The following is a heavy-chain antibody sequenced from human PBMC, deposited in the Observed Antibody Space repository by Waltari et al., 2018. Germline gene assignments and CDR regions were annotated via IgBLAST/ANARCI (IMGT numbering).Heavy chain of an antibody. Sequence: QVQLAQSGSELKKPGASVKISCKASGYTFTDYAINWVRQAPGQGLGLMGWITTNTGNPTYAKGFKGRFVFSLDTSVSTAYLQITSLKTEDSAVYYCAREVVPPHTIVVNWFDPWGQGTLVTVSS. CDR2: ITTNTGNP. J-gene: IGHJ5*02. CDR1: GYTFTDYA. CDR3: AREVVPPHTIVVNWFDP. V-gene: IGHV7-4-1*02. D-gene: IGHD2-2*01.